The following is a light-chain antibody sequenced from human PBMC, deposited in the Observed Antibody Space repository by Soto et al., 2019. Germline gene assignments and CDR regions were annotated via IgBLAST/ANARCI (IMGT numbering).Light chain of an antibody. V-gene: IGKV1-5*03. CDR2: KAS. Sequence: DIQMTQSPSTLSGSVGDRVTITCRASQTISSWLAWYQQKPGKAPKLLIYKASTLKSGVPSRFSGSGPGTEFTLTISSLQPDDFATYYYQHYNSYSEAFGKGTKVDI. CDR3: QHYNSYSEA. CDR1: QTISSW. J-gene: IGKJ1*01.